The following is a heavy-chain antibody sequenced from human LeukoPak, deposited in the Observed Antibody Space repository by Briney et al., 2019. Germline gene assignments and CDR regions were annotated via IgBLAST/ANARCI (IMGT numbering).Heavy chain of an antibody. CDR1: GFTFSAYG. J-gene: IGHJ4*02. CDR3: AKEKTGPYYFDY. CDR2: ISYDGSNK. D-gene: IGHD7-27*01. Sequence: GRSLRLSCVASGFTFSAYGMHWVRQAPGKGLEWVAVISYDGSNKYYADSVKGRFTISRDNSKNTLYLQMSSLRAEDTAVYYCAKEKTGPYYFDYWGQGILVTVS. V-gene: IGHV3-30*18.